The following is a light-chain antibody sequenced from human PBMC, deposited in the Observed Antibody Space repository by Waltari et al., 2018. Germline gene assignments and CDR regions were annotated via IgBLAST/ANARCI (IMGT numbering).Light chain of an antibody. CDR1: QSVSSSY. J-gene: IGKJ4*01. Sequence: EIVLTQSPGTLSLSQGERATLSCRASQSVSSSYLAWYQQKPGQAARLLIYGASSRATGIPDRFSGSGSGTDFTLIISRLEPEDFAVYYCQQYDKSHLTFGGGTKVEIK. V-gene: IGKV3-20*01. CDR3: QQYDKSHLT. CDR2: GAS.